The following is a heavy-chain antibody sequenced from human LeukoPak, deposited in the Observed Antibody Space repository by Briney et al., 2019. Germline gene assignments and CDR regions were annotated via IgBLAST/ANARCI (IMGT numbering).Heavy chain of an antibody. V-gene: IGHV3-64D*06. CDR1: GFTFMTSA. D-gene: IGHD3-10*01. CDR3: VKDRPGSYAFDI. Sequence: PGGSLRLSCSASGFTFMTSAMHWVRQAPGKGLEYVSSINDYGNRIHYAGSVKGRFSISRDTSTNTLYLQMSSLRPEDTAVYHCVKDRPGSYAFDIWVQGTMVTVSS. CDR2: INDYGNRI. J-gene: IGHJ3*02.